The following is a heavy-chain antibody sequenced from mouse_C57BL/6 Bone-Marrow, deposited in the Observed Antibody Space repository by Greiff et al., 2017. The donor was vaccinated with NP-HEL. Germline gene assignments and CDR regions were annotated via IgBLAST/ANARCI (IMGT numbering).Heavy chain of an antibody. CDR2: INPSSGYT. V-gene: IGHV1-7*01. CDR1: GYTFTSYW. Sequence: GQRQQDGAELAKPGASVKLSCKASGYTFTSYWMHWVKQRPGQGLEWIGYINPSSGYTKYNQKFKDKATLTADKSSSTAYMQLSSLTYEDSAVYYCAYSNYRRWFAYWGQGTLVTVSA. J-gene: IGHJ3*01. CDR3: AYSNYRRWFAY. D-gene: IGHD2-5*01.